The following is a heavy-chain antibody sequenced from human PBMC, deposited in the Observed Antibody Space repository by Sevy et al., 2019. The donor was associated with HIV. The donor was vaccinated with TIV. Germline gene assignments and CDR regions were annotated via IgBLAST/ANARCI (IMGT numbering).Heavy chain of an antibody. Sequence: ASVKVSCKASGYNFNNYYIHWVRQAPGQGLQWMGVINPTSSSTYYPPKFQGRVTMTRDTSTITVSLDLSSLRSEDTAVYYCARGDGTGRCFDSWGQGTLVTVSS. D-gene: IGHD1-26*01. CDR3: ARGDGTGRCFDS. J-gene: IGHJ4*02. CDR2: INPTSSST. CDR1: GYNFNNYY. V-gene: IGHV1-46*02.